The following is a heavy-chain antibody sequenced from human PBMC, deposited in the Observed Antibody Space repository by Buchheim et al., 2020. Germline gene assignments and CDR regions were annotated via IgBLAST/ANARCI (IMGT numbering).Heavy chain of an antibody. Sequence: EVQLLESGGGLVQPGGSLRLSCAASGFTFSSYAMSWVRQAPGKGLEWVSAISGSGGSTYYADSVKGRFTISRDNSKKTLYLQMNSLRAEDTAVYYCAKDKPAGITIFGVVITPYYFDYWGQGTL. V-gene: IGHV3-23*01. J-gene: IGHJ4*02. CDR2: ISGSGGST. CDR1: GFTFSSYA. CDR3: AKDKPAGITIFGVVITPYYFDY. D-gene: IGHD3-3*01.